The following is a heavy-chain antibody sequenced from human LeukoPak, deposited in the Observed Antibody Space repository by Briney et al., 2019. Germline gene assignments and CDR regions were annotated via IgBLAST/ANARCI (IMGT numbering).Heavy chain of an antibody. V-gene: IGHV1-2*02. CDR1: GYTLTGYY. J-gene: IGHJ4*02. D-gene: IGHD6-13*01. CDR3: ARDTGDSSSWSIDY. Sequence: ASVKVSCKASGYTLTGYYMHWVRQAPGQGLEWMGWINPNSGGTNYAQKFQGRVTMTRDTSISTAYMELSRLRSDDTAVYYCARDTGDSSSWSIDYWGQGTLVTVSS. CDR2: INPNSGGT.